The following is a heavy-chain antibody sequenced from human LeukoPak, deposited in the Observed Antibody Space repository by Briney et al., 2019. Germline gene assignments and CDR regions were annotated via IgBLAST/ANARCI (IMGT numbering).Heavy chain of an antibody. CDR2: IFASGST. CDR1: GGSISTYC. CDR3: VRSNDYWSGYYDP. D-gene: IGHD3-3*01. J-gene: IGHJ5*02. Sequence: SGTLSLTCSVSGGSISTYCWSWIRQPPGKGLEWIGYIFASGSTNYNLSFKSRVTMSVDTSKNQFSLILSSMTAADTGVYYCVRSNDYWSGYYDPWGQGIQVSVSS. V-gene: IGHV4-4*09.